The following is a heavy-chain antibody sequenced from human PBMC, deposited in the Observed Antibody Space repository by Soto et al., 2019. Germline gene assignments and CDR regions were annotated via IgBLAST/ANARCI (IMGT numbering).Heavy chain of an antibody. CDR1: GGSISSYY. V-gene: IGHV4-59*01. CDR3: ASTSDYGDFDY. Sequence: PSETLSLTCTVSGGSISSYYWSWIRQPPGKGLEWIGYIDYSGSTNYNPSLKSRVTISVDTSKNQFSLKLSSVTAADTAVYYCASTSDYGDFDYWGQGTLGTVSS. D-gene: IGHD4-17*01. CDR2: IDYSGST. J-gene: IGHJ4*02.